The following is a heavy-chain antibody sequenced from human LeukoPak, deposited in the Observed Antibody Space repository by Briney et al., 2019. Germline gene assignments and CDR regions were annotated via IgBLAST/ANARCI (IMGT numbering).Heavy chain of an antibody. D-gene: IGHD5-18*01. Sequence: PGGSLRLSCAASGFTFSSYEMNWVRQAPGKGLEWVSYISSSGSTIYYADSVKGRFTISRDNAKNSLYLQMNSLRAEDTAVYYCARWGYSYGYERAIFDYWGQGTLVTVSS. J-gene: IGHJ4*02. CDR1: GFTFSSYE. V-gene: IGHV3-48*03. CDR2: ISSSGSTI. CDR3: ARWGYSYGYERAIFDY.